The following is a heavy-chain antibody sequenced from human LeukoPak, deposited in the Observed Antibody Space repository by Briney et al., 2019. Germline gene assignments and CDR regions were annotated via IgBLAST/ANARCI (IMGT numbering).Heavy chain of an antibody. Sequence: GESLKISCKGSGYSLTNYWIGWVRQMPGKGLEWMGIIYPGDSDTRYSPSFQGRVTISADKSISTAFLQWSSLKASDSAMYYCARRFTYYFDSSGSGVDAFDIWGQGTMVTVSS. J-gene: IGHJ3*02. D-gene: IGHD3-22*01. CDR3: ARRFTYYFDSSGSGVDAFDI. CDR2: IYPGDSDT. V-gene: IGHV5-51*01. CDR1: GYSLTNYW.